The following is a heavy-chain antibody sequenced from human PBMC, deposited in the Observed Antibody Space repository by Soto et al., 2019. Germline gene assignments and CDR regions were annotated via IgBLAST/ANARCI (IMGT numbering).Heavy chain of an antibody. Sequence: ASVKVSCKVSGYTLTELSMHWVRQAPGKGLEWMGGFDPEDGETIYAQKFQGRVTMTEDTSTDTAYMELSSLRSEDTAVYYCATRVLRYFDWSYGLFDYWGHGTLVTVSS. D-gene: IGHD3-9*01. V-gene: IGHV1-24*01. CDR2: FDPEDGET. CDR1: GYTLTELS. J-gene: IGHJ4*01. CDR3: ATRVLRYFDWSYGLFDY.